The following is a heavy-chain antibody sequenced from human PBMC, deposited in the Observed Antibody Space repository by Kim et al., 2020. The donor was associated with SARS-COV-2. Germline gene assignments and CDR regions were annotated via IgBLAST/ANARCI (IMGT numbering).Heavy chain of an antibody. D-gene: IGHD2-15*01. CDR3: ASEGYCSGGGCQDY. J-gene: IGHJ4*02. V-gene: IGHV3-30*07. Sequence: DSVKGRFTISRDKSKNTLYLQMNSLRAEDTAVYYCASEGYCSGGGCQDYWGQGTLVTVSS.